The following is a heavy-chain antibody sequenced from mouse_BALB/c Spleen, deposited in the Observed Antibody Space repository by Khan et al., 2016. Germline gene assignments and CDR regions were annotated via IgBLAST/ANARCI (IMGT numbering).Heavy chain of an antibody. V-gene: IGHV5-6-3*01. CDR1: GFTFSSYG. CDR3: ARVDR. CDR2: INSNGGST. Sequence: EVELVESGGGLVQPGGSLKLSCAASGFTFSSYGMSWVRQTPDKRLELVATINSNGGSTYYPDSVKGRFTISRDNAKNTLYLQMSRLKSEDTAMYYCARVDRWCQGTLVTVSA. J-gene: IGHJ3*02. D-gene: IGHD1-1*02.